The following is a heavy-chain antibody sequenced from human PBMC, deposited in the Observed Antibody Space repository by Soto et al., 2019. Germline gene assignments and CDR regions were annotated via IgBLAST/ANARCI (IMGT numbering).Heavy chain of an antibody. J-gene: IGHJ5*02. V-gene: IGHV4-59*06. Sequence: SETLSLTCIVTHGSISSFYCNWIRQPPGKGLEWIGYIYYSGSTYYNPSLKSRVTISVDTSKNQFSLKLSSVTAADTAVYYCARDRSGWELSWGQGTLVTVSS. CDR2: IYYSGST. CDR3: ARDRSGWELS. D-gene: IGHD1-26*01. CDR1: HGSISSFY.